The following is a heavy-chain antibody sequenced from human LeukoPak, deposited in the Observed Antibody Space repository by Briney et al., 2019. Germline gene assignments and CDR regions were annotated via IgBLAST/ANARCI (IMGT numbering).Heavy chain of an antibody. V-gene: IGHV4-34*01. J-gene: IGHJ4*02. D-gene: IGHD6-19*01. CDR3: ARGGIAVAGIEFNY. CDR1: GGSFSGYY. CDR2: INHSGST. Sequence: SETLSLTCAVYGGSFSGYYWSWIRQPPGKGLEWIGEINHSGSTNYNPSLKSRVTISVDTSKNQFSLKLSSVTAADTAVYYCARGGIAVAGIEFNYWGQGTLVTVSS.